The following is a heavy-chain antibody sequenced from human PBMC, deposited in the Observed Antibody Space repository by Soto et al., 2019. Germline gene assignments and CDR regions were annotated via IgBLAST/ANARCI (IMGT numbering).Heavy chain of an antibody. CDR3: ARDREGIAVAGHWFDP. CDR1: GGSFSGYY. D-gene: IGHD6-19*01. CDR2: INHSGST. J-gene: IGHJ5*02. Sequence: PSETLSLTCAVYGGSFSGYYWSWIRQPPGKGLEWIGEINHSGSTNYNPSLKSRVTISVDTSKNQFSLKLSSVTAADTAVYYCARDREGIAVAGHWFDPWGQGTLVTVSS. V-gene: IGHV4-34*01.